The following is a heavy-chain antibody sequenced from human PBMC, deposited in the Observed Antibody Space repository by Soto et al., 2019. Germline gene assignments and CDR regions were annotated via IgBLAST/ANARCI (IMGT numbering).Heavy chain of an antibody. J-gene: IGHJ6*02. CDR2: IYWDDDK. CDR3: AHSPGGILVAGVPSHS. D-gene: IGHD6-19*01. CDR1: GFSLSTSGVG. Sequence: QITLKESGPTLVKPTQTLTLTCTFSGFSLSTSGVGVGWIRQPPGKALEWLALIYWDDDKRYSPSLKSRFTLSNGTPKNQVLLTIATMDPVETATYYCAHSPGGILVAGVPSHSWCQGTTVTASS. V-gene: IGHV2-5*02.